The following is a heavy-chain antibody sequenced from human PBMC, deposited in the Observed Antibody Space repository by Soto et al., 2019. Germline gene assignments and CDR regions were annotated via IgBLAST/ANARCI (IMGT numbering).Heavy chain of an antibody. CDR3: ARLLVVPAAILQNKYNWFDP. V-gene: IGHV3-48*01. CDR2: ISSSSSTI. CDR1: GFTFSSYS. J-gene: IGHJ5*02. D-gene: IGHD2-2*01. Sequence: GGSLRLSCAASGFTFSSYSMNWVRQAPGKGLEWVSYISSSSSTIYYADSVKGRFTISRDNAKNSLYLQMNSLRAEDTAVYYCARLLVVPAAILQNKYNWFDPWGQGTLVTVSS.